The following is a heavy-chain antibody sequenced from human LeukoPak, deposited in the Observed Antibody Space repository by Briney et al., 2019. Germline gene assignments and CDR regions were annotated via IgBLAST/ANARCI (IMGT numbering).Heavy chain of an antibody. V-gene: IGHV4-4*07. J-gene: IGHJ4*02. D-gene: IGHD5-18*01. CDR3: AMTTAMGNSYYFDY. CDR2: IYTSGST. Sequence: PSETLSLTCTVSGGSISSYYWSWIRQPAGKGLEWIGRIYTSGSTNYNPSLKSRVTMSVDTSKNQFSLKLSSVTAADTAVYYCAMTTAMGNSYYFDYWGQGTLVTVSS. CDR1: GGSISSYY.